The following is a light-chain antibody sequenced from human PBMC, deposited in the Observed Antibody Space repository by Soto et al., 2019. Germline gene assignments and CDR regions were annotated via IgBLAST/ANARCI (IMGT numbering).Light chain of an antibody. J-gene: IGKJ5*01. CDR3: QQYGGSPIT. CDR1: QSVSSN. CDR2: GAS. V-gene: IGKV3-20*01. Sequence: EIVMTQSPVTLSVSPGERATLSCMASQSVSSNLAWYQQKPGQAPRLLISGASSRASGVPDRFSGSGSETDFTLIISRLQPEDFALYYCQQYGGSPITFGQGTRLEI.